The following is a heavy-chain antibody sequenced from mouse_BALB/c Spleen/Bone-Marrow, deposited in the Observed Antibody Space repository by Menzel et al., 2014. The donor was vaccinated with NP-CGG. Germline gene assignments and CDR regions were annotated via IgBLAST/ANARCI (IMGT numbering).Heavy chain of an antibody. V-gene: IGHV5-6-3*01. CDR1: GFTFRGYG. CDR3: ARGRDWFDY. D-gene: IGHD3-3*01. J-gene: IGHJ2*01. CDR2: ISGSGSST. Sequence: EVHLVESGGGLVQPGGSLKLSCAASGFTFRGYGMSWVRQTPDKGLELVATISGSGSSTYYPDSVKGRFTISRDNARNTLYLQMSSLKSEDTAMYYCARGRDWFDYWGQGTTLTVSS.